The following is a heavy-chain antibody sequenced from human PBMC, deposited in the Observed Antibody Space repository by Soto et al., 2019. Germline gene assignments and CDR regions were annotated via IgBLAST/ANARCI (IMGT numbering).Heavy chain of an antibody. Sequence: PVGSLRLSCVVSGLTFSDAWMNWVRQAPGKGLGWVGRIKRKADGGTTSYAAPVKGRFTLSRDDSKATLYLQMDSLKTEDTAVYYCTTVPYGDYIHFYDGVDFWGQGTTVTVS. CDR1: GLTFSDAW. CDR2: IKRKADGGTT. D-gene: IGHD4-17*01. V-gene: IGHV3-15*01. CDR3: TTVPYGDYIHFYDGVDF. J-gene: IGHJ6*02.